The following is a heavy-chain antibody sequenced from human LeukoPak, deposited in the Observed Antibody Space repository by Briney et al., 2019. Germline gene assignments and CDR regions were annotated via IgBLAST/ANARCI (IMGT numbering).Heavy chain of an antibody. V-gene: IGHV4-34*01. D-gene: IGHD1-1*01. CDR3: ARGRVSSSTWYSTYYYYFYMDV. Sequence: SETLSLTCAVYGGSFSGYYWSWIRQPPGQGQEWIGEINHRGSTNYNPSLKSPVTISVDTSKNQFSLRLRSVTAADTAVYFCARGRVSSSTWYSTYYYYFYMDVWGKGTTVTVSS. CDR2: INHRGST. CDR1: GGSFSGYY. J-gene: IGHJ6*03.